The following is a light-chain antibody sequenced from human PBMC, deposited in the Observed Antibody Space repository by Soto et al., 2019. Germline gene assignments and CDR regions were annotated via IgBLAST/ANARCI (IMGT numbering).Light chain of an antibody. Sequence: DIVMTQSPATLSVSPGERATLSCRASQSVSSNIAWYQQKPGQAPRLLIYHASTRATGIPARFSGSGSETEFTLTISSLQSEDFAVYYCQQYNNWPPHTFGQGTKLEIK. V-gene: IGKV3-15*01. CDR1: QSVSSN. J-gene: IGKJ2*01. CDR2: HAS. CDR3: QQYNNWPPHT.